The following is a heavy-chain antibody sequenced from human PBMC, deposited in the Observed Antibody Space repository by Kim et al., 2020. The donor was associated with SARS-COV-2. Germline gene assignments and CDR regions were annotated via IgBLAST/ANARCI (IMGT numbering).Heavy chain of an antibody. CDR1: GGSISSGGYY. D-gene: IGHD6-13*01. J-gene: IGHJ4*02. CDR2: IYYSGST. V-gene: IGHV4-31*03. CDR3: AREQRRGQLDY. Sequence: SETLSRTCTVSGGSISSGGYYWSWIRQHPGKGLEWIGYIYYSGSTYYNPSLKSRVTISVDTSKNQFSLKLSSVTAADTAVYYCAREQRRGQLDYWGQGTLVTVSS.